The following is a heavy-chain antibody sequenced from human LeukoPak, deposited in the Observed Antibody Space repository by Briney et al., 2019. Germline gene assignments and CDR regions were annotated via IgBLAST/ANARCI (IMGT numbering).Heavy chain of an antibody. CDR1: GYTFTGYY. Sequence: ASVKVSCKASGYTFTGYYMHWVRQAPGQGLEWMGWINPNSGGTNYAQKFQGRVTMTKDTSISTAYMELSRLRSDDTAVYYCARDPNGIQLWFYYYYYYMDVWGKGTTVTISS. CDR3: ARDPNGIQLWFYYYYYYMDV. V-gene: IGHV1-2*02. J-gene: IGHJ6*03. CDR2: INPNSGGT. D-gene: IGHD5-18*01.